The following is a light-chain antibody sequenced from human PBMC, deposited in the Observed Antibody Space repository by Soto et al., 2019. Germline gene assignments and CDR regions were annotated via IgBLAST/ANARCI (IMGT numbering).Light chain of an antibody. J-gene: IGLJ2*01. CDR3: QSYDSSLNVVV. CDR2: GNS. Sequence: QSVLTQSPSVSGAPGQRVTIPCTGSSSNIGAGYDVHWYQQLPGTAPKLLIYGNSNRPSGVPDRFSGSTSGTSASLAITGLQAEDDADYYCQSYDSSLNVVVFGGGTKLTVL. V-gene: IGLV1-40*01. CDR1: SSNIGAGYD.